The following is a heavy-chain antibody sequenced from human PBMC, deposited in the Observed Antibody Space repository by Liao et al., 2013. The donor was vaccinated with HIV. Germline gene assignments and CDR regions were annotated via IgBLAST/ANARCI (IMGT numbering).Heavy chain of an antibody. CDR3: ASVLMVRGVTYFDY. V-gene: IGHV4-4*07. CDR1: GGSISSYY. Sequence: QVQLQESGPGLVKPSETLSLTCTVSGGSISSYYWSWIRQPAGKGLEWIGRIYTSGSTNYNPSLKSRVTMSVDTSKNQFSLKLSSVTAADTAVYYCASVLMVRGVTYFDYWGQGNPGHRLL. J-gene: IGHJ4*02. CDR2: IYTSGST. D-gene: IGHD3-10*01.